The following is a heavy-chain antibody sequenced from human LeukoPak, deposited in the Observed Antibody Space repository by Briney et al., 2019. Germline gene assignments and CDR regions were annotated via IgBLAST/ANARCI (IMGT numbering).Heavy chain of an antibody. CDR1: GFTFSNYS. V-gene: IGHV3-23*01. CDR3: TKARSASSGSCYNY. Sequence: GGSLRLSYAASGFTFSNYSMTWVRQAPGKGLEWVSSISGSDTSTYYADSVKGRFTISRDNSKNTLELQMDSLRAEDTAVYYCTKARSASSGSCYNYWGQGILVAVSS. CDR2: ISGSDTST. J-gene: IGHJ4*02. D-gene: IGHD2-2*02.